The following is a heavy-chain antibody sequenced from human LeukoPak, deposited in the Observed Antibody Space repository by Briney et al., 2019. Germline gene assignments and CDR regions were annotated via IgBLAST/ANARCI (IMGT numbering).Heavy chain of an antibody. CDR1: GFTFSRFA. Sequence: GGSLRLSCSASGFTFSRFAMTWVRQLPGKGLQWVSTISGNGQKTYYGDSVTGRFSVSRDNSNNILFLQMDSLRADDSALYYCAKDANYYDSSAFFIPFDSRGKGTLVTVSS. CDR3: AKDANYYDSSAFFIPFDS. CDR2: ISGNGQKT. D-gene: IGHD3-22*01. J-gene: IGHJ4*02. V-gene: IGHV3-23*01.